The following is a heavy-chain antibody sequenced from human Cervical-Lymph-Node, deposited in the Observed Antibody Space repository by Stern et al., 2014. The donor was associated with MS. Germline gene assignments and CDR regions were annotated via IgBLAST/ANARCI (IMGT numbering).Heavy chain of an antibody. CDR3: ARGELKEGVVRGMDV. Sequence: VQLVEPGAEVKKPGSSGKVSCKASGGTFSSYAIRWVRQPPGQGLDGMGGTIPIFGTANYAQRFQGRVTITADESTSTAYMELSSLRSEDTAVYYCARGELKEGVVRGMDVWGQGTTVTVSS. CDR2: TIPIFGTA. J-gene: IGHJ6*02. CDR1: GGTFSSYA. D-gene: IGHD3-3*01. V-gene: IGHV1-69*01.